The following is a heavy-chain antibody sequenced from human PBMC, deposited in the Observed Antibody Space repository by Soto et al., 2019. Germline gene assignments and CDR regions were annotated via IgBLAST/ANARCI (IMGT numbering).Heavy chain of an antibody. J-gene: IGHJ6*02. CDR1: GFTFSSYG. CDR2: IWYDGSNK. V-gene: IGHV3-33*01. D-gene: IGHD5-18*01. Sequence: GGSLRLSCAASGFTFSSYGMHWVRQAPGKGLEWVAVIWYDGSNKYYADSVKGRFTISRDNSKNTLYLQMNSLRAKDTAVYYCARVMSYGKREAPYYYYYYGMDVWGQGTTVTVSS. CDR3: ARVMSYGKREAPYYYYYYGMDV.